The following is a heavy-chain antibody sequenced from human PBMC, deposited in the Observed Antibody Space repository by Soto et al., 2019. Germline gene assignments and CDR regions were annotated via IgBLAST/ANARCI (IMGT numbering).Heavy chain of an antibody. Sequence: SVKVSCKASGGSFSSYIISWVRQAPGLGLEWMGGIIPIFGAATYALKFQDRVTITADESTRTAYMELSSLRSEDTALYYCARAFASNKYWFDPWGQGTLVTVSS. J-gene: IGHJ5*02. D-gene: IGHD3-16*01. CDR2: IIPIFGAA. V-gene: IGHV1-69*13. CDR3: ARAFASNKYWFDP. CDR1: GGSFSSYI.